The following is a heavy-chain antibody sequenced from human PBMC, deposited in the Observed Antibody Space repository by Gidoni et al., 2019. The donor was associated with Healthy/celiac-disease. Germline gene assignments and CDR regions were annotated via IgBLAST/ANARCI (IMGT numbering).Heavy chain of an antibody. Sequence: EVQLVESGGGLVQPGGSLKLSCAASGFTFSGSAMHWVRQASGKGLEWFGRIRSKANSYATAYAASVKGRFTISRDDSKNTAYLQMNSLKTEDTAVYYCTRPGDTVYWGQGTLVTVSS. CDR2: IRSKANSYAT. J-gene: IGHJ4*02. V-gene: IGHV3-73*02. D-gene: IGHD3-10*01. CDR3: TRPGDTVY. CDR1: GFTFSGSA.